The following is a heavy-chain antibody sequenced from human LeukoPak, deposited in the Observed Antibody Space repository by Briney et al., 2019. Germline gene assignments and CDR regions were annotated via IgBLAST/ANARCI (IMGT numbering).Heavy chain of an antibody. Sequence: GESLQISCKGSGYSFTSYWIGWVRQMPGKGLEWMGIIYPGDSDTRYSPSFQGQVTISADKSISTAYLQWSSLKASDTAMYYCARALYCSGGSCYSDYWGQGTLVTVSS. D-gene: IGHD2-15*01. CDR2: IYPGDSDT. J-gene: IGHJ4*02. V-gene: IGHV5-51*01. CDR3: ARALYCSGGSCYSDY. CDR1: GYSFTSYW.